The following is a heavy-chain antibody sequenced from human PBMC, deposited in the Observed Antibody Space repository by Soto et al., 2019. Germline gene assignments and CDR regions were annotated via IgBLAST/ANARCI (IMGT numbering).Heavy chain of an antibody. CDR1: AFSFSSYR. CDR3: ARDSGSSTY. V-gene: IGHV3-74*01. CDR2: INSDGSST. Sequence: PCGSLRLPCAPSAFSFSSYRMHWVRQDPGKGLVWVSRINSDGSSTSYADSVKGRFTISRDNAKNPLYLQMNSLRAEDTAVYYCARDSGSSTYWGQGTTVTVSS. D-gene: IGHD6-13*01. J-gene: IGHJ6*02.